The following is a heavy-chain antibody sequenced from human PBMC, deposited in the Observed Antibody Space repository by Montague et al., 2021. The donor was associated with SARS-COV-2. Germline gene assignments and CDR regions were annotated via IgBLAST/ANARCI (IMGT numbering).Heavy chain of an antibody. CDR3: ARGGSSSFPFDY. Sequence: SETLSLTCTVSGGSISSGSYYWSWVRQPPGKGLEWIGEIYHSGSTNYNPSLKSRVTISVDKSKNQFSLKLSSVTAADTAVYYCARGGSSSFPFDYWGQGTLVTVSS. CDR2: IYHSGST. J-gene: IGHJ4*02. CDR1: GGSISSGSYY. V-gene: IGHV4-39*07. D-gene: IGHD6-13*01.